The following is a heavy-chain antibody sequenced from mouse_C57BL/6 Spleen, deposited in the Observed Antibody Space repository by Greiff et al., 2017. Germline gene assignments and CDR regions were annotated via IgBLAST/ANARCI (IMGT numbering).Heavy chain of an antibody. CDR2: IHPNSGST. Sequence: QVQLQQPGAELVKPGASVKLSCKASGYTFTSYWMHWVKQRPGQGLEWIGMIHPNSGSTNYNEKFKSKATLTVDKSSSTAYMQLSSLTSEDSAVYYCAREGDYGSSGYFDVWGTGTTVTVSS. J-gene: IGHJ1*03. CDR1: GYTFTSYW. D-gene: IGHD1-1*01. V-gene: IGHV1-64*01. CDR3: AREGDYGSSGYFDV.